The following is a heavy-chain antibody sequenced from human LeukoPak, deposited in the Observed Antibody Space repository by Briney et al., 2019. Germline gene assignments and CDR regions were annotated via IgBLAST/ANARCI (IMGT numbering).Heavy chain of an antibody. J-gene: IGHJ3*02. CDR3: ARVAGPHDAFDI. D-gene: IGHD1-14*01. V-gene: IGHV3-21*01. CDR2: ISSSSSYI. CDR1: GFTFSSYS. Sequence: GGSLRLSCAASGFTFSSYSMNWVRQAPGKGLEWVSSISSSSSYIYYADSVKGRFTISRDNAKNSLYLQMNSLRAEDTAVYYCARVAGPHDAFDIWGQGTMVTVSS.